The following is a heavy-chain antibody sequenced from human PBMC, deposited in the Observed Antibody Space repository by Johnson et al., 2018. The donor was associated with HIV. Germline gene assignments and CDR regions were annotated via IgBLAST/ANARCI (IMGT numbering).Heavy chain of an antibody. Sequence: QVQLVESGGGVVQPGKSLRLSCAASGFTFSYYGMHWVRQAPGKGLEWVAVIWYDGSNKFYADSVKGRFTISRDNSKNTVYLQMNSLRAEDTAVYYCARGYGGNYDAFDIWGQGTMVTVSS. J-gene: IGHJ3*02. CDR2: IWYDGSNK. CDR3: ARGYGGNYDAFDI. CDR1: GFTFSYYG. D-gene: IGHD4-23*01. V-gene: IGHV3-33*01.